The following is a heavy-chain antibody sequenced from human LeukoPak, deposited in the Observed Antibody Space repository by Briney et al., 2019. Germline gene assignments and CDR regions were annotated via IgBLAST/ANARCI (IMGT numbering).Heavy chain of an antibody. V-gene: IGHV3-23*01. CDR3: AKYRISAPPPRDFDS. J-gene: IGHJ4*02. CDR2: IDSSGGGI. Sequence: GGSLRLSCEASGFTFINYAMTWVRQGPGKGLEWVSVIDSSGGGIHYADAVKGRFIVSRDNPKNTVFLQMNSLRAEDTAVYYCAKYRISAPPPRDFDSWGQGTLVTVSS. D-gene: IGHD6-6*01. CDR1: GFTFINYA.